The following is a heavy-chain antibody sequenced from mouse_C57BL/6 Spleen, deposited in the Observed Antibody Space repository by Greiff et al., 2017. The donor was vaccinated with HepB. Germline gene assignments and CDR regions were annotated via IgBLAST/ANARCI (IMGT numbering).Heavy chain of an antibody. CDR1: GYTFTSYW. CDR2: IYPGSGST. J-gene: IGHJ2*01. D-gene: IGHD1-1*01. Sequence: VQLQQSGAELVKPGASVKMSCKASGYTFTSYWITWVKQRPGQGLEWIGDIYPGSGSTNYNEKFKSKATLTVDTSSSTAYMQLSSLTSEDSAVYYCAAYYYGSSHYFDYWGQGTTLTVSS. CDR3: AAYYYGSSHYFDY. V-gene: IGHV1-55*01.